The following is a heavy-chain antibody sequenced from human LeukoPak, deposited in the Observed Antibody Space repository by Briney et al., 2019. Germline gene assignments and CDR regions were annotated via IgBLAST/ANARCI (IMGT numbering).Heavy chain of an antibody. CDR1: GFTFSSYG. CDR2: ISGSGGST. D-gene: IGHD4-11*01. V-gene: IGHV3-23*01. CDR3: AKDRRGTLLTVTRTYFDY. Sequence: GGSLRLSCAASGFTFSSYGMSWVRQAPGKGLEWVSAISGSGGSTYYADSVKGRFTISRDNSKNTLYLQMNSLRAEDTAVYYCAKDRRGTLLTVTRTYFDYWGQGTLVTVSS. J-gene: IGHJ4*02.